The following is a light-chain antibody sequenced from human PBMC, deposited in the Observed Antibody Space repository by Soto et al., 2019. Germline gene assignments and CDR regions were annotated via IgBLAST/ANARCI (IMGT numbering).Light chain of an antibody. Sequence: LTQPASVSGSPGQSITISCTGTSSDVGSYNLVSWYQQHPGKAPKLMIYEVSKRPSGVSNRFSGSKSGNTASLTISGLQAEDEADYYCCSYAGSSPVVFGGGTKLTVL. V-gene: IGLV2-23*02. CDR2: EVS. J-gene: IGLJ2*01. CDR3: CSYAGSSPVV. CDR1: SSDVGSYNL.